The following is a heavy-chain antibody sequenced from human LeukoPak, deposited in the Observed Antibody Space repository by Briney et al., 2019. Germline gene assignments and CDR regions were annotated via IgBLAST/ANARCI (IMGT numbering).Heavy chain of an antibody. Sequence: SETLSLTCAVYGGSFSGYYWSWIRQPPGKGLEWIGEINHSGSTNYNPSLKSRVTISVDTSKNQFSLKLSSVTAADTAVYYCARGGVKKYCSGGSCYPGPYYFDYWGQGTLVTVSS. D-gene: IGHD2-15*01. J-gene: IGHJ4*02. CDR3: ARGGVKKYCSGGSCYPGPYYFDY. CDR1: GGSFSGYY. V-gene: IGHV4-34*01. CDR2: INHSGST.